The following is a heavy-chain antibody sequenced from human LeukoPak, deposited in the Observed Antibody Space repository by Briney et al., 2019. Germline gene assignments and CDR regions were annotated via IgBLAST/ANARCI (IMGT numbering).Heavy chain of an antibody. CDR2: IYSGGST. D-gene: IGHD6-13*01. CDR3: ARDGDSSSWSRGGVNLDY. CDR1: GFTVSSNY. J-gene: IGHJ4*02. Sequence: GGSLRLSCAASGFTVSSNYMSWVRQAPGKGLEWVSVIYSGGSTYYADSVKGRFTISRDNSKNTLYLQMNSLRAEDTAVYYCARDGDSSSWSRGGVNLDYWGQGTLVTVSS. V-gene: IGHV3-66*01.